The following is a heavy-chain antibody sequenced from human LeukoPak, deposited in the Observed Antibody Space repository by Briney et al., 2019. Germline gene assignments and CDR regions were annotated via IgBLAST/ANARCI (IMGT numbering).Heavy chain of an antibody. D-gene: IGHD1-26*01. CDR2: IIPIFSTA. Sequence: SVKVSCKASGGTFSSYAISWARQAPGQGLEWMGRIIPIFSTANYAQKFQGRVTTTTDESTSTAYMELSSLRSEDTAVYYCARDPSPCSGSYYDDYWGQGTLVTVSS. V-gene: IGHV1-69*05. CDR1: GGTFSSYA. CDR3: ARDPSPCSGSYYDDY. J-gene: IGHJ4*02.